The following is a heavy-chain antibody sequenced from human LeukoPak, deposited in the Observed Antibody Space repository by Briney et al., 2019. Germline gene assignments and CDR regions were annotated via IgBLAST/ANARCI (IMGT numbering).Heavy chain of an antibody. V-gene: IGHV1-18*01. CDR2: ICAYNGNT. J-gene: IGHJ4*02. D-gene: IGHD3-22*01. Sequence: ASVKVSCKASGYTFTSYGISWVRQAPGRGLEWMGWICAYNGNTTYAQKLQGRVTMTTDTSTSTAYMELRSLRSDATAVYYCAIGESSGYYSIDNWGQGTLVTVSS. CDR1: GYTFTSYG. CDR3: AIGESSGYYSIDN.